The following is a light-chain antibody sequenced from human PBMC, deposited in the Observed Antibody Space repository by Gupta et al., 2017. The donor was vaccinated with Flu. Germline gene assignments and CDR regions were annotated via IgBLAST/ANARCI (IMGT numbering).Light chain of an antibody. CDR2: VGTGGIVG. CDR1: SGYSNYK. J-gene: IGLJ1*01. V-gene: IGLV9-49*01. CDR3: GADHGSGSNFVGLYV. Sequence: QPVLTQPPSASASLGASVTLTCTLSSGYSNYKVDWHQQRPGKGPRFVMRVGTGGIVGSKGDGIPDRFSVLGSGLNRYLTIKNIQEEDESDYHCGADHGSGSNFVGLYVFGTGTKVTVL.